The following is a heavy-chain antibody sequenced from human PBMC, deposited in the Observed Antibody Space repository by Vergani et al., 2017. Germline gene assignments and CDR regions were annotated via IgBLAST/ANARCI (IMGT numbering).Heavy chain of an antibody. CDR1: GESFSSFY. Sequence: QVQLQQWGAGVVKPSGTLSLTCAVFGESFSSFYWSWIRQPPGKGLEWIGEINNDGHTNYNPSLESRVTVSRDTAKNQFSLNMNAVTAADTAVYYCARVLQDCSSTTCFLFWGQGTLVTVSS. V-gene: IGHV4-34*02. J-gene: IGHJ4*02. CDR3: ARVLQDCSSTTCFLF. CDR2: INNDGHT. D-gene: IGHD2-2*01.